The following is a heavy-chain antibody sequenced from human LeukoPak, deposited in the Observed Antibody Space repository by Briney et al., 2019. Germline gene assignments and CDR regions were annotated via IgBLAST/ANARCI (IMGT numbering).Heavy chain of an antibody. Sequence: GGSLRLSCAASGFTFSNYWMAWVRQAPGKGPEWVANINLDGSQKYYVDSGKGRFTISRDNADNSLYLQMHSLRAEDTALYYSPRKRPNYFDYWGQGTLVTVSS. V-gene: IGHV3-7*01. CDR2: INLDGSQK. CDR3: PRKRPNYFDY. CDR1: GFTFSNYW. J-gene: IGHJ4*02. D-gene: IGHD1-14*01.